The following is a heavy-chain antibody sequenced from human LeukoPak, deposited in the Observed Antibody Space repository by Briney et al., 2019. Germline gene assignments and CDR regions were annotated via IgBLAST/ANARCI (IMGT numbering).Heavy chain of an antibody. CDR1: GGSISSSSYY. CDR2: IYYSGST. D-gene: IGHD5-18*01. V-gene: IGHV4-30-4*08. CDR3: ARENIQLWSNFDY. Sequence: SETLSLTCTVSGGSISSSSYYWGWIRQPPGKGLEWIGYIYYSGSTYYNPSLKSRVTISVDTSKNQFSLKLSSVTAADTAVYYCARENIQLWSNFDYWGQGTLVTVSS. J-gene: IGHJ4*02.